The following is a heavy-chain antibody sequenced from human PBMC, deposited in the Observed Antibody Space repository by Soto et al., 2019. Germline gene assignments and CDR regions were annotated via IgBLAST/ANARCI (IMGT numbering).Heavy chain of an antibody. Sequence: QVQLVQSGAEVRQPASSVKDSCKTSGGTFSSYAISWVRQAPGQGLEWMGGIVPIVDTSTYAQKFQGRVTITADESTSTVYMDLSSLRSDDTAVYYCVRVVAIPGYPDNWGQGTLVTVSS. D-gene: IGHD5-12*01. CDR2: IVPIVDTS. CDR1: GGTFSSYA. V-gene: IGHV1-69*12. CDR3: VRVVAIPGYPDN. J-gene: IGHJ4*02.